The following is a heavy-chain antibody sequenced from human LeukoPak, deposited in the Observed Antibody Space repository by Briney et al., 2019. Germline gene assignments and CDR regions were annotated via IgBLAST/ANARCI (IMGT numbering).Heavy chain of an antibody. J-gene: IGHJ6*03. V-gene: IGHV4-61*02. CDR1: GGSISSGSYY. CDR2: IYTSGST. Sequence: PSETLSLTCTVSGGSISSGSYYWRWIRQPAGKGLEWIGRIYTSGSTNYNPSLKSRVTISVDTSKNQFSLKLRSVTAADTAVYYCARESAAGTYYYYYMDVWGKGTTVTISS. CDR3: ARESAAGTYYYYYMDV. D-gene: IGHD6-13*01.